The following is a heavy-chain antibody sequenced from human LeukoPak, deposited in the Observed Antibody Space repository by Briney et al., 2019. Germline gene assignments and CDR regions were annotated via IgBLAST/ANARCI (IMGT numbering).Heavy chain of an antibody. D-gene: IGHD2-2*01. CDR2: IYTSGST. J-gene: IGHJ4*02. V-gene: IGHV4-4*07. CDR1: GGSISSYY. Sequence: SETLSLTRTVSGGSISSYYWSWIRQPAGKGLEWIGRIYTSGSTNYNPSLKSRVTMSVDTSKNQFSLKLSSVTAADTAVYYCAGGTLLYCSSTSCTLDYWGQGTLVTVSS. CDR3: AGGTLLYCSSTSCTLDY.